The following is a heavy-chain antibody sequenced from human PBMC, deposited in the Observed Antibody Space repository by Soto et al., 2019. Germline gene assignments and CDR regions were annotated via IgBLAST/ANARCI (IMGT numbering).Heavy chain of an antibody. J-gene: IGHJ6*02. CDR3: VKDGSSGWPYYYDMDV. V-gene: IGHV3-30*18. CDR1: GFTFSSYG. D-gene: IGHD6-19*01. CDR2: ISYDGSNK. Sequence: QVQLVESGGGVVQPGRSLRLSCAASGFTFSSYGMHWVRQAPGKGLEWVAVISYDGSNKYYADSVKGRFTISRDNSKNTLYLQMSSLGAEDTAVYYCVKDGSSGWPYYYDMDVWGQGTTVTVSS.